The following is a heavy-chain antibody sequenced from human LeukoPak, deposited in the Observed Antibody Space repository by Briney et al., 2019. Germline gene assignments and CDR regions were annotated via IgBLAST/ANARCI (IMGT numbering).Heavy chain of an antibody. D-gene: IGHD6-19*01. CDR2: INFNSGGT. Sequence: ASVKVSCKASGYSFTDYYIHWVRQAPGQGLECMGWINFNSGGTNYAQKFQGRVTMTRDTSISTAYMELSRLRSDDTAVYYCARDSGWFDYWGQGTLVTVSS. CDR1: GYSFTDYY. CDR3: ARDSGWFDY. V-gene: IGHV1-2*02. J-gene: IGHJ4*02.